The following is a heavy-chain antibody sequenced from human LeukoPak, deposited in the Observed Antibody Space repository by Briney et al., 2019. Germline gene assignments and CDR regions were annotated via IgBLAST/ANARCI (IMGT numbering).Heavy chain of an antibody. CDR2: INPSGGST. CDR3: ARDPYYYDSSGYYFDY. J-gene: IGHJ4*02. V-gene: IGHV1-46*01. CDR1: GYTFTGYY. D-gene: IGHD3-22*01. Sequence: GASVKVSCKASGYTFTGYYMHWVRQAPGQGLEWMGWINPSGGSTSYAQKFQGRVTMTRDMSTSTVYMELSRLRSDDTAVYYCARDPYYYDSSGYYFDYWGQGTLVTVSS.